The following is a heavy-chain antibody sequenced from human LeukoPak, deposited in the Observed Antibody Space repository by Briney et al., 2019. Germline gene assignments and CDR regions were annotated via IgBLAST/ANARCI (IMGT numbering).Heavy chain of an antibody. CDR1: GFTFTSSA. CDR3: AASTTPRAEWQPAMDV. V-gene: IGHV1-58*02. CDR2: IVFGSGNT. Sequence: SVKVSCKASGFTFTSSAMQWVRQARGQRLEWIGWIVFGSGNTNYAQRFQERVTITRDMSTSTAYMELSSLRSEDTAVYYCAASTTPRAEWQPAMDVWGQGTTVTVSS. D-gene: IGHD3-3*01. J-gene: IGHJ6*02.